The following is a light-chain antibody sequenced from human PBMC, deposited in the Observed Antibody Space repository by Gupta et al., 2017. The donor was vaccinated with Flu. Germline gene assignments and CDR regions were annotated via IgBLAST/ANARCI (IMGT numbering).Light chain of an antibody. V-gene: IGKV1-39*01. CDR3: QQSYSTPYT. CDR2: AAS. Sequence: DIQLTQSPSSLSASVGDRVTITCRASQSISSYLNWYQQKPGKAPKLLIYAASSLQSGVPSRFSGSGSWTDFTLTISSLQPEDFATYYCQQSYSTPYTFGQGTXLEIK. J-gene: IGKJ2*01. CDR1: QSISSY.